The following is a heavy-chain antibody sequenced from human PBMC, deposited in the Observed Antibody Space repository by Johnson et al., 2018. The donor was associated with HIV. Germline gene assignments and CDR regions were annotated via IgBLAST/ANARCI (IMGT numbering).Heavy chain of an antibody. CDR3: AKERYMGSTTLADAFDM. D-gene: IGHD1-26*01. CDR2: ISNDGSNK. Sequence: QVQLVESGGGVVQPGRSLRLPCVSSGITVINNLLNWVRQAPGKGLEWVAVISNDGSNKYYADSVKGRFTISRDNSKNTLFLQMNSLRAEDTAVYYCAKERYMGSTTLADAFDMWGQGTMVTVSS. V-gene: IGHV3-30*18. J-gene: IGHJ3*02. CDR1: GITVINNL.